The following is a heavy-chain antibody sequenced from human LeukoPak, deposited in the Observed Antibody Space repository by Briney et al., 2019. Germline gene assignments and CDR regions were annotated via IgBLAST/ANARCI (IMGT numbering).Heavy chain of an antibody. Sequence: SQTLSLTCTVSGGSISSGGYYWSWIRQPPGKGLEWIGYIYYSGSTNYNPSLKSRVTISVDTSKNQFSLKLSSVTAADTAVYYCASLYYYDSSGYYLVDYWGQGTLVTVSS. J-gene: IGHJ4*02. V-gene: IGHV4-61*08. D-gene: IGHD3-22*01. CDR3: ASLYYYDSSGYYLVDY. CDR1: GGSISSGGYY. CDR2: IYYSGST.